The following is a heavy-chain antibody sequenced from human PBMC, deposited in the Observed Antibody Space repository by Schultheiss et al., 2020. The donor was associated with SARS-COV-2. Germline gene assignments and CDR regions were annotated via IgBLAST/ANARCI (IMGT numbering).Heavy chain of an antibody. D-gene: IGHD2-8*02. V-gene: IGHV4-59*08. J-gene: IGHJ4*02. Sequence: SLTLSLTCTVSGGSISSYYWSWIRQPPGKGLEWIGYIYYSGSTNYNPSLKSRVTISVDTSKNQFSLKLSSVTAADTAVYYCARGLGVYYFDYWGQGTLVTVSS. CDR1: GGSISSYY. CDR3: ARGLGVYYFDY. CDR2: IYYSGST.